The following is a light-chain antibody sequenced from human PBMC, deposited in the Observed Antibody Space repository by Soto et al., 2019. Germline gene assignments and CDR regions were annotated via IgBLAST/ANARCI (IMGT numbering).Light chain of an antibody. CDR1: PGISNN. Sequence: EIVMTQSPPTLPVSPGERATLSCRASPGISNNLAWYQQKLGQAPRLLIYDASTRATGVPARFSGSGFGKEFTLTISSLQSEDFAVYYCQQYNNWPPGAAFGQGTKLEIK. CDR3: QQYNNWPPGAA. V-gene: IGKV3-15*01. CDR2: DAS. J-gene: IGKJ2*01.